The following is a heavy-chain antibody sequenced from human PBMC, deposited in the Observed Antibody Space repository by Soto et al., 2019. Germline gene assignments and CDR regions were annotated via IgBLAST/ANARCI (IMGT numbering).Heavy chain of an antibody. CDR3: ARDHSTFNPVPIDP. V-gene: IGHV3-21*01. CDR2: ISSSSSYI. CDR1: GFTVSSYS. Sequence: PGGFLRLSCAASGFTVSSYSMNWVCQAPGKGLEWVSSISSSSSYIYYADSLKGRFTISRDNAKNSLYLQMNSLRAEDTAVYYCARDHSTFNPVPIDPWGQGTLVTVSS. D-gene: IGHD2-21*01. J-gene: IGHJ5*02.